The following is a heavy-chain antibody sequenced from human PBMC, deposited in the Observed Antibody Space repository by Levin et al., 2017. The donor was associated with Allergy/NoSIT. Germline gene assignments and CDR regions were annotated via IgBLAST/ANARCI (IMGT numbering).Heavy chain of an antibody. CDR1: GFTFSSYS. V-gene: IGHV3-48*02. Sequence: PGGSLRLSCAASGFTFSSYSMNWVRQAPGKGLEWVSYISSSTSTIYYSDSVKGRFTISRDNAKNSLYLQMNSLRDEDTAVYYCARDRGGCSSTTCYGLGMDVWGQGTTVTVSS. CDR3: ARDRGGCSSTTCYGLGMDV. CDR2: ISSSTSTI. J-gene: IGHJ6*02. D-gene: IGHD2-2*01.